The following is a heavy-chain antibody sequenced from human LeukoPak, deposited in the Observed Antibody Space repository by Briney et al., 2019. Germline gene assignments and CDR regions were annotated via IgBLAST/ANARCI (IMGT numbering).Heavy chain of an antibody. CDR3: STGAPGDNSQGSRDY. Sequence: QTGGSLRLSCAASGFTFSNYWMHWVRQAPGKGLVWVSRINTDGSTTTYADSVKGRFTISRDNAKNTLYLQMNSLRAEDTAVYYCSTGAPGDNSQGSRDYWGQGTLVTVSS. D-gene: IGHD4-23*01. CDR1: GFTFSNYW. J-gene: IGHJ4*02. V-gene: IGHV3-74*01. CDR2: INTDGSTT.